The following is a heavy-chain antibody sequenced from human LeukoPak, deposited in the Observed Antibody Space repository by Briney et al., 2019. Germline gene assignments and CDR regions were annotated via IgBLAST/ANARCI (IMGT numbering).Heavy chain of an antibody. CDR3: NRASTDDAGYDQGY. Sequence: GGSLRLSCTASGFTFGDYAMSWVRQAPGKGLEWVGFIRSKAYGATTEYAASVRGTFTISRDDSKRIAYLQMNSLKTEDTALYYCNRASTDDAGYDQGYWGPGNLGNGSS. CDR1: GFTFGDYA. D-gene: IGHD5-12*01. V-gene: IGHV3-49*04. J-gene: IGHJ4*02. CDR2: IRSKAYGATT.